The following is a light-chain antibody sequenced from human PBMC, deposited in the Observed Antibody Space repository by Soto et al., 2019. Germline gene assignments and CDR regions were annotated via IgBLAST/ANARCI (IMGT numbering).Light chain of an antibody. CDR2: EAS. CDR3: QQYGSPPTT. V-gene: IGKV3-20*01. CDR1: QSVSSY. J-gene: IGKJ5*01. Sequence: EIVLTQSPATLSLSPGERATLSCRASQSVSSYLAWYQQKPGQAPRLLMYEASNRATGIPARFSGGGSGTDFTLTISRLEPEDFAVYSCQQYGSPPTTFGQGTRLEIK.